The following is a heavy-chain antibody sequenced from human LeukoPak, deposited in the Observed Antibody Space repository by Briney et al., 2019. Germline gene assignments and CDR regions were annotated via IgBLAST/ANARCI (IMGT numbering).Heavy chain of an antibody. CDR1: SGSLSDYF. CDR2: INHSGST. J-gene: IGHJ4*02. D-gene: IGHD1-26*01. Sequence: SETLSLTCAVYSGSLSDYFWSWIRQSPGKGLEWIGEINHSGSTKYNPSLKSRVTISVDTSKNQFSLKLSSVTAADTAIFYCATQGGWGGAASLFQYWGQGTLVTVSS. V-gene: IGHV4-34*01. CDR3: ATQGGWGGAASLFQY.